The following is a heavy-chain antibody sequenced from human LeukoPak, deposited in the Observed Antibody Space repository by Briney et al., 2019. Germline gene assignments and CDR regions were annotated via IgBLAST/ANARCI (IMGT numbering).Heavy chain of an antibody. CDR2: ISAYNGNT. Sequence: ASVKVSCKASGYTFPSYFMHWVRQAPGQGLEWMGWISAYNGNTNYAQKLQGRVTMTTDTSTSTAYMELRSLRSDDTAVYYCARPGLEYYFDYWGQGTLVTVSS. J-gene: IGHJ4*02. CDR1: GYTFPSYF. V-gene: IGHV1-18*04. CDR3: ARPGLEYYFDY.